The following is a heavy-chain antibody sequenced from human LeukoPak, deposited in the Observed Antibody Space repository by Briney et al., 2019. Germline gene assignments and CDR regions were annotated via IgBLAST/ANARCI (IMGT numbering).Heavy chain of an antibody. CDR1: GGSTSSDY. CDR3: ARLKLGAYFYL. J-gene: IGHJ2*01. CDR2: VYNSGDT. D-gene: IGHD3-16*01. Sequence: SETLSLTCTVSGGSTSSDYWSWIRQSPGKGLEWVGYVYNSGDTGKNPSLKSRVAILLDTSKNQCSLKLTSVSAADTAVYYCARLKLGAYFYLWAVAPWSLSPQ. V-gene: IGHV4-59*08.